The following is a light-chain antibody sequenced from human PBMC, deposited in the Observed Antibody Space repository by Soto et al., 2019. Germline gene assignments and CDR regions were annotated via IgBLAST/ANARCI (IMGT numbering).Light chain of an antibody. CDR1: SSDVGYYNY. J-gene: IGLJ3*02. CDR3: SSYTTSSTRV. CDR2: EVS. Sequence: QSALTQPASVSGSPGQSITISCTGTSSDVGYYNYVSWFQQHPGKAPKLLIYEVSNRPSGVSNRFSGSKSGNTASLTISGLQAEDEADYYCSSYTTSSTRVFGGGTKLIVL. V-gene: IGLV2-14*01.